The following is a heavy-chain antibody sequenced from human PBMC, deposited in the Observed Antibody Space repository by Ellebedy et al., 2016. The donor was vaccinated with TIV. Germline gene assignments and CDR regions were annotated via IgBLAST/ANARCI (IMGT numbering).Heavy chain of an antibody. D-gene: IGHD6-19*01. Sequence: SETLSLTXAVYGGSFSGYYWTWIRQVPGKGLEWIGEMNHGGSSNYDPTLKSRVTISVDTSKNQFSLRLRSMTAADTAVYYCARRSSVAPEAGIGYWGQGTRVTVSS. J-gene: IGHJ4*02. CDR2: MNHGGSS. CDR3: ARRSSVAPEAGIGY. V-gene: IGHV4-34*01. CDR1: GGSFSGYY.